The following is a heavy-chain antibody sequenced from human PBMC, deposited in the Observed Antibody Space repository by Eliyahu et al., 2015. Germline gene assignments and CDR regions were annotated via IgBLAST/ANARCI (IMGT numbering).Heavy chain of an antibody. CDR3: TTSSYCTSIRCLTLGPDEAFDI. Sequence: EVQLVESGGGVVKPGGSVRVSCAASGFTFTHAWMSWVRQAPGKGLEWIGRIKSETEVATTDYAGPVKGRFFISRDDSKNTLFLQMNSLITEDTAVYYCTTSSYCTSIRCLTLGPDEAFDIWGQGTLVTVSS. CDR1: GFTFTHAW. J-gene: IGHJ3*02. CDR2: IKSETEVATT. V-gene: IGHV3-15*01. D-gene: IGHD2-2*01.